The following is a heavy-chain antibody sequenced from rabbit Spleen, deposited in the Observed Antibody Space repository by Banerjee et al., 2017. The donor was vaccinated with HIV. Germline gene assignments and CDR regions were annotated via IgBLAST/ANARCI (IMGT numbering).Heavy chain of an antibody. CDR2: IYSGTYDST. CDR1: GFSFSSSYY. Sequence: QEQLEESGGGLVKPEGSLTLTCTASGFSFSSSYYMCWVRQAPGKGLEWIGCIYSGTYDSTYYASWAKGRFTISKTSTTVTLQMTSLTAADTATYFCARDTSSSFSSYGMDLWGPGTLVTVS. CDR3: ARDTSSSFSSYGMDL. J-gene: IGHJ6*01. D-gene: IGHD1-1*01. V-gene: IGHV1S45*01.